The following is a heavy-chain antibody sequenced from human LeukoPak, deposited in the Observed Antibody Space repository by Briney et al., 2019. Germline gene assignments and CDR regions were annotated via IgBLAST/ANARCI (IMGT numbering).Heavy chain of an antibody. V-gene: IGHV3-30*04. CDR1: GFTFSSYP. CDR3: ARGGNGWYFDY. CDR2: ISNDGYNE. J-gene: IGHJ4*02. D-gene: IGHD6-19*01. Sequence: GGSLRLSCAASGFTFSSYPVHWVRQAPGTGLEWVAVISNDGYNEYYTDSVKGRFTLSRENSKNTLYLQMNSLRVEDTAVYYCARGGNGWYFDYWGQGTLVTVSS.